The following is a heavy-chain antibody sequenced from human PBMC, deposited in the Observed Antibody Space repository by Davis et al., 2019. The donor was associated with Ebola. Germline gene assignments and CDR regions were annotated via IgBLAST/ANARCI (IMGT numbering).Heavy chain of an antibody. J-gene: IGHJ5*01. D-gene: IGHD1-26*01. V-gene: IGHV4-39*01. Sequence: MPSETLSLTCSVSGGSMTSDTYFWGWIRQPPGKGLAWIGGFGTVFYSGSTLYSPSLRSRVTISADMSKKQFSLRLDSATAADTAVYFCARHVVGKVAGGSIDSWGRGILVTVSS. CDR1: GGSMTSDTYF. CDR3: ARHVVGKVAGGSIDS. CDR2: FGTVFYSGST.